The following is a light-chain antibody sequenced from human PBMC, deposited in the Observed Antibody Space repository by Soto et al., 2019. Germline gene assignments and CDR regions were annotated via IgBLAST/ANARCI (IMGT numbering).Light chain of an antibody. CDR1: QTFSSW. V-gene: IGKV1-5*03. Sequence: DIQMTQSPSTLSGSVVARVTITCRASQTFSSWLAWYQQKPGKAPKLLIYKASTLKSGVPSRFSGSGSGTEFTLTISSLQPDDFATYYCQHYNSYSEAFGQGTKVDIK. CDR2: KAS. CDR3: QHYNSYSEA. J-gene: IGKJ1*01.